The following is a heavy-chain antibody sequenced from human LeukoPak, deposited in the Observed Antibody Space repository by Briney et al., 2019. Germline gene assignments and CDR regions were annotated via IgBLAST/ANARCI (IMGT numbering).Heavy chain of an antibody. D-gene: IGHD6-13*01. CDR3: ARDLGSSWFEPLDY. CDR1: GGCISSSAW. CDR2: VYHSGST. Sequence: SETLSLTCAVSGGCISSSAWRSWVRQPPGKGLEWIGEVYHSGSTNYNSFLKSRVTISVDKSKNQFSLKLTSATAADTAVYYCARDLGSSWFEPLDYWGQGILVIVSS. V-gene: IGHV4-4*02. J-gene: IGHJ4*02.